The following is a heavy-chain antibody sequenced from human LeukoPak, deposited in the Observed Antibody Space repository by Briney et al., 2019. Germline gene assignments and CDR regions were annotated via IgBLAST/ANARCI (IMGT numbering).Heavy chain of an antibody. CDR3: ARAGVLRWSLKAYYMDV. D-gene: IGHD3-10*01. J-gene: IGHJ6*03. CDR2: IKQDGSEK. V-gene: IGHV3-7*01. CDR1: GFAFSGYA. Sequence: GGSLRLSCAASGFAFSGYAVTWVRQAPGKGLEWVANIKQDGSEKYYVDSVKGRFTISRDNAKNSLYLQMNSLRAEDTAVYYCARAGVLRWSLKAYYMDVWGKGTTVTVSS.